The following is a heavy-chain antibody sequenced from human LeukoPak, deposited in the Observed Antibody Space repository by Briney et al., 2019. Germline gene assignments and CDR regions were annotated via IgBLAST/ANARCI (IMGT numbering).Heavy chain of an antibody. D-gene: IGHD3-22*01. CDR1: GFTFSDHY. CDR3: ARVSYYYDSSGYFPDDY. V-gene: IGHV3-72*01. J-gene: IGHJ4*02. CDR2: TRNKANSYTT. Sequence: GGSLRLSCAASGFTFSDHYMDWVRQAPGKGLEWVGRTRNKANSYTTEHAASVKGRFTTSRDDSKNSLYLQVNSLKTEDTAVYYCARVSYYYDSSGYFPDDYWGQGTLVTVSS.